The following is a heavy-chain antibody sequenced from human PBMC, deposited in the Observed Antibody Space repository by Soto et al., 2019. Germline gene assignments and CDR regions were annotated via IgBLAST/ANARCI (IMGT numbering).Heavy chain of an antibody. J-gene: IGHJ1*01. CDR1: GGSISSGGYS. Sequence: SETLSLTCAVSGGSISSGGYSWSWIRQPPGKGLEWIGYIYHSGSTYYNPSLKSRVTISVDRSKNQFSLKLSSVTAADTAVYYCARGPHYYDSSGYSGWGQGTLVTVSS. CDR3: ARGPHYYDSSGYSG. CDR2: IYHSGST. D-gene: IGHD3-22*01. V-gene: IGHV4-30-2*01.